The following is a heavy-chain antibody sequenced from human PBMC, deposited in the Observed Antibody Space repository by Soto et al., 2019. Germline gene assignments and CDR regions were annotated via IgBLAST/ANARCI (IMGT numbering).Heavy chain of an antibody. CDR3: AADCSSTSCYAS. CDR1: GYTFTSYG. V-gene: IGHV1-18*01. Sequence: ASVKVSCKASGYTFTSYGISWVRQAPGQGLEWMGWISAYNGNTNYAQKLQGRVTMTTDTSTSTAYMELRSLRSDDTAVYYCAADCSSTSCYASWGQGTLVTVSS. D-gene: IGHD2-2*01. J-gene: IGHJ4*02. CDR2: ISAYNGNT.